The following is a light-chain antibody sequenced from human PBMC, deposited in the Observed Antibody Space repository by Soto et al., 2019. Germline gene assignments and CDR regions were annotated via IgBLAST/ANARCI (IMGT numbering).Light chain of an antibody. CDR2: AAS. Sequence: DIQLTQSPSFLSASVGDRVTITCRASQGISSYLAWYQQKPGKAPKLLIYAASTLQSGVPSRLSGSGSGTEFTLTINSLQPEDFATYYCQQLNSYPFTFGQGTRLEIK. V-gene: IGKV1-9*01. CDR3: QQLNSYPFT. CDR1: QGISSY. J-gene: IGKJ5*01.